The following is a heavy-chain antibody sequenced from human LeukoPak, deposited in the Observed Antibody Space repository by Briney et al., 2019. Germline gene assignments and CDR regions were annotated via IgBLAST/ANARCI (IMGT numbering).Heavy chain of an antibody. D-gene: IGHD2-21*02. J-gene: IGHJ4*02. CDR2: ISDSGRNSI. CDR1: GFTLSSHE. Sequence: AGGSLRLSCAASGFTLSSHEINWVRQAPGKGLEWVSYISDSGRNSIYYADSVKGRFTLSSDNAKNSLYLQMNSLRAEDTAIHYCARETPDCGGDCFDYWGQGTLVTVSS. V-gene: IGHV3-48*03. CDR3: ARETPDCGGDCFDY.